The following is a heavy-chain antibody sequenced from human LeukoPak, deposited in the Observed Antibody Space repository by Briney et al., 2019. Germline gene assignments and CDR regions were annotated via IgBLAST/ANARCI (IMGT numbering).Heavy chain of an antibody. CDR2: MYYSGIT. CDR1: GSSISTYY. Sequence: PSETLSLTCTVSGSSISTYYCSWIRQPPGKGLEWIGYMYYSGITNYNPSLKSRVTMSVDTSKNQFSLKLSSVTAADTAVYYCARDAGFWQLYYMDVWGKGTTVTVSS. CDR3: ARDAGFWQLYYMDV. J-gene: IGHJ6*03. V-gene: IGHV4-59*12. D-gene: IGHD6-13*01.